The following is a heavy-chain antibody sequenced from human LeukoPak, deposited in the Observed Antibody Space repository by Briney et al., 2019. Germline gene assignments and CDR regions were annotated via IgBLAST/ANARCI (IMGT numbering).Heavy chain of an antibody. D-gene: IGHD6-13*01. CDR1: GGTFSSYA. Sequence: GASVKVSCKASGGTFSSYAISWVRQAPGQGLEWMGGIIPIFGTANYAQKFQGRVTITADKSTSTAYMELSSLRSEDTAVYYCARWPNPKDFSSSPPYYFDYWGQGTLVTVSS. J-gene: IGHJ4*02. CDR2: IIPIFGTA. CDR3: ARWPNPKDFSSSPPYYFDY. V-gene: IGHV1-69*06.